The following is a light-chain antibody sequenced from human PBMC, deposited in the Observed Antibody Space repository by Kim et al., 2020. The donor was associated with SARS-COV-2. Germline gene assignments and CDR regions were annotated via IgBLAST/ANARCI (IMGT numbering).Light chain of an antibody. J-gene: IGLJ3*02. V-gene: IGLV10-54*01. CDR3: SAWDSSLSAVV. CDR1: SYNGGNRG. Sequence: QNDTLTCNGNSYNGGNRGAAWLQQHQGHPPKPLSYRNGDRPSGISERLSAYRSGNTASLTITGLQPEDEADYYCSAWDSSLSAVVFGGGTQLTVL. CDR2: RNG.